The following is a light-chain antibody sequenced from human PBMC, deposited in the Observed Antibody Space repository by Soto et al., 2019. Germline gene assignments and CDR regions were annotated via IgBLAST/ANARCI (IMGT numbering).Light chain of an antibody. J-gene: IGKJ4*01. CDR3: QQYKSYPLT. CDR1: QDIINY. V-gene: IGKV1-16*02. Sequence: DIQMTQSQSSLSASVGDRVTITCRASQDIINYLAWFRQKQGKPPKSLIYAACNLQSGVPSKFSGSASGTDFTLTINRLEPEDFATYYCQQYKSYPLTFGGGTTVETK. CDR2: AAC.